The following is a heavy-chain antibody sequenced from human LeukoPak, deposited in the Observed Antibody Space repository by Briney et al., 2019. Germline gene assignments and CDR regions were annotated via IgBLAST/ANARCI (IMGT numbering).Heavy chain of an antibody. Sequence: GGSLRLSWAASGFTVSSNYMSWVRQAPGKGLEWVSVIYSGGSTYYADSVKGRFTISRDNSKNTLYLQMNSLRAEDTAVYYCARENDKHYDYWGQGTLVTVSS. CDR3: ARENDKHYDY. D-gene: IGHD3-22*01. J-gene: IGHJ4*02. CDR2: IYSGGST. V-gene: IGHV3-66*01. CDR1: GFTVSSNY.